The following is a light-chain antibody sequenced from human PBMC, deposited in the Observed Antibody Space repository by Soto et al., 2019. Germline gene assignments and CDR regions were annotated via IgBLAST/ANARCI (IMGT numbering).Light chain of an antibody. J-gene: IGKJ2*01. CDR3: QQYNNWPPYT. V-gene: IGKV3-15*01. CDR2: GAS. CDR1: QSVNIN. Sequence: EIVMTQSPATLSVSPGERATLSCRASQSVNINLAWYQQKPGQAPRLLIYGASTRATGIPARFSGSGSGTESTLTISSLQSEDFAVYYCQQYNNWPPYTFGQGTKLEIK.